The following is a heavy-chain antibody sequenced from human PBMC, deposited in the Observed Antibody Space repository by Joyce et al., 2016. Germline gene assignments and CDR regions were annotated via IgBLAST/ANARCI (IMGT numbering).Heavy chain of an antibody. J-gene: IGHJ4*02. CDR3: ARVGNKREYFDY. CDR2: ISSSSSYI. D-gene: IGHD5-24*01. V-gene: IGHV3-21*01. Sequence: EVQLVESGGGLVKPGGSLRLSCAASGFTFSSYSMNWFRQGPGKGLGWVSSISSSSSYIYYSDSVKGRFTISRDNAKNSLYLQMNSLRAEDTAVYYCARVGNKREYFDYWGQGTLVTVSS. CDR1: GFTFSSYS.